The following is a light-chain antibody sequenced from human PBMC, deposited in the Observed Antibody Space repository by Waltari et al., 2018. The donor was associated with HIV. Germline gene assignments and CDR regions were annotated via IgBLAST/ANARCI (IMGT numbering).Light chain of an antibody. Sequence: DIVMTQSPDSLAVSLGGRATITFKSSQSVLSSSNNKNHLAWYQQKPGQPPKLLFYWASIREVGVPDRFTGSGSGTIFNLTVSSLQADDVAVYYCQQFFSFPRTFGQGTKVEI. CDR2: WAS. J-gene: IGKJ1*01. CDR1: QSVLSSSNNKNH. CDR3: QQFFSFPRT. V-gene: IGKV4-1*01.